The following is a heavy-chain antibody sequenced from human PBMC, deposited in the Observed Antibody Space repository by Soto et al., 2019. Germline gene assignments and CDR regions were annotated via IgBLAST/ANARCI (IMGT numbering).Heavy chain of an antibody. CDR2: ISSSSSTI. V-gene: IGHV3-48*01. J-gene: IGHJ4*02. Sequence: EVQLVESGGGLVQPGGSLRLSCVASGFTFSSYSMNWVRQAPGKGLEWVSYISSSSSTIYYADSVKGRFTISRDNAKNSLYLQMNSLRAEDTAVYYCAREGVRDYYDSSGYYYGSYFDYWGQGTLVTVSS. D-gene: IGHD3-22*01. CDR1: GFTFSSYS. CDR3: AREGVRDYYDSSGYYYGSYFDY.